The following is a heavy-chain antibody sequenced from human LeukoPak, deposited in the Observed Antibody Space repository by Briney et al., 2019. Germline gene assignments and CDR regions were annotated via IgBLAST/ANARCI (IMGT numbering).Heavy chain of an antibody. CDR3: ARGTGTTAYFDY. J-gene: IGHJ4*02. V-gene: IGHV3-11*06. Sequence: PGGSLRLSCKTSGFTFCDFAVGWVRQAPGKGLEWVSYISSSSSYTKYGDSVKGRFTISRDNAKNSLYLQVNSLRAEDTAVYYCARGTGTTAYFDYWGQGTLVTVSS. CDR1: GFTFCDFA. D-gene: IGHD1-1*01. CDR2: ISSSSSYT.